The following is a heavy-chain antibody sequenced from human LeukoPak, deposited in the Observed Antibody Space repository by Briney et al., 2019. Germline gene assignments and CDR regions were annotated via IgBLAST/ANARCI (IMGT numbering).Heavy chain of an antibody. Sequence: GASVKVSCKASEYTFTGYYMHWVRQAPGQGLEWMGWISAYNGNTNYAQKLQGRVTMTTDTSTSTAYMELRSLRSDDPAVYYCARAYYYDSSGPWEVVRYWGQGTLVTVSS. D-gene: IGHD3-22*01. CDR1: EYTFTGYY. J-gene: IGHJ4*02. CDR3: ARAYYYDSSGPWEVVRY. CDR2: ISAYNGNT. V-gene: IGHV1-18*04.